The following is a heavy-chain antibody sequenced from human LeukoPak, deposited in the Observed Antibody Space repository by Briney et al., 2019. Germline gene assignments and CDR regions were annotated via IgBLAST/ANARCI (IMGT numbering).Heavy chain of an antibody. V-gene: IGHV3-23*01. J-gene: IGHJ6*02. D-gene: IGHD5-12*01. CDR2: ISGSGGST. Sequence: PGGSLRLSCAASGFTFSSYAMSWVRQAPGKGLEWVSAISGSGGSTYYADSVRGRFTISRDNAKNSVYLQMNSLRADDTAVYYCARGGYSYGSDPYYYYGIDVWGQGTTVTVSS. CDR3: ARGGYSYGSDPYYYYGIDV. CDR1: GFTFSSYA.